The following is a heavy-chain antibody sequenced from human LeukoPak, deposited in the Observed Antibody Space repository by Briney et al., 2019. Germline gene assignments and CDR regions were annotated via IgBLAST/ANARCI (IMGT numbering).Heavy chain of an antibody. V-gene: IGHV3-7*05. CDR2: IKPDGSDK. D-gene: IGHD2-8*02. Sequence: GGSLRLSCAPSGLTFSGYWTSWVRQAPEEGLEWVAIIKPDGSDKHYVDSVKGRYTLSRDNAKNAVYLEMSSLRGEDTAGYYCLTETYWGCGLWGRGTVVTVSS. CDR1: GLTFSGYW. CDR3: LTETYWGCGL. J-gene: IGHJ4*02.